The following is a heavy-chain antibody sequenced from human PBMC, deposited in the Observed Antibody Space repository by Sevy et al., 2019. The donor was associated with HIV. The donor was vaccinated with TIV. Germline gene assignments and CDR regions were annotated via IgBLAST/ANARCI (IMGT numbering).Heavy chain of an antibody. CDR2: SNPTSGGT. V-gene: IGHV1-2*06. CDR3: VRVPAAAGTRGYFDY. J-gene: IGHJ4*02. Sequence: ASVKVSCKTSGYSFSGYNMHWVRQAPGQGLEWMGRSNPTSGGTKFAEMFQGRVTMTRDMSISTAYMELSSLRSDDTAVYYCVRVPAAAGTRGYFDYWGQGTLVTVSS. CDR1: GYSFSGYN. D-gene: IGHD6-13*01.